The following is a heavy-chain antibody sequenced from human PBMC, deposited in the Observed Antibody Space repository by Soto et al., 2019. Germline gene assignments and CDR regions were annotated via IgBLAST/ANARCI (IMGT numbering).Heavy chain of an antibody. Sequence: GESLKISCKGSGYSFTSYWIGWVRQMPGKGLEWMGIIYPGDSDTRYSPSFQGQVTISADKSISTAYLQWSSLKASDTSFYYCARQLYSSSSYYFDYWGQGTLVTVSS. CDR1: GYSFTSYW. J-gene: IGHJ4*02. CDR2: IYPGDSDT. D-gene: IGHD6-6*01. CDR3: ARQLYSSSSYYFDY. V-gene: IGHV5-51*01.